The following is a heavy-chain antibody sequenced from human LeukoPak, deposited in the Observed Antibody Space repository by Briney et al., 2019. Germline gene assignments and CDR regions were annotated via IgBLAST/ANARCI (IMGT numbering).Heavy chain of an antibody. J-gene: IGHJ6*03. Sequence: GESLKISCKGSGYSFTSYWIGWVRQMPGKGLEWMGIIYPGDSDTRYSPSFQGQVTISADKSISTAYLQWSSLKASDTAMYYCARTAEWELLPRHYCYYYYMDVWGKGTTVTVSS. V-gene: IGHV5-51*01. CDR3: ARTAEWELLPRHYCYYYYMDV. CDR2: IYPGDSDT. D-gene: IGHD1-26*01. CDR1: GYSFTSYW.